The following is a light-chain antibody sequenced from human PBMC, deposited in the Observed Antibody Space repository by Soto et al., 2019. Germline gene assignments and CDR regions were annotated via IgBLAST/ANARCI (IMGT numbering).Light chain of an antibody. Sequence: QSVLTQPGSVSGSPGQPVTISCTGTSRDVGGYKYVSWYQQHPGKAPKLMIYDVSKRPSGVPDRFSGSKSGSTASLTISGLQAEDEADYYCCSDAGSYTYVFGTGTKLTVL. CDR3: CSDAGSYTYV. J-gene: IGLJ1*01. CDR1: SRDVGGYKY. V-gene: IGLV2-11*01. CDR2: DVS.